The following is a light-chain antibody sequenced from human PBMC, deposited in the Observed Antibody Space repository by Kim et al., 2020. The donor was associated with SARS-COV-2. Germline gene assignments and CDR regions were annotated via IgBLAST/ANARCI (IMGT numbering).Light chain of an antibody. CDR1: QSFTSSY. V-gene: IGKV3-20*01. CDR2: GAS. Sequence: LSPGQRATLSCRASQSFTSSYLAWYQQKPGQAPSLLIYGASCRATGIPDRFSGSASGTDVTLTISRLEPEDFAVYYCQQYGSSPRTFGQGTKLEI. CDR3: QQYGSSPRT. J-gene: IGKJ2*01.